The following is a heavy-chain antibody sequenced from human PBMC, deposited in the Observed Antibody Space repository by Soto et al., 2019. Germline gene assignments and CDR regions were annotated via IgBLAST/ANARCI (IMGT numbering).Heavy chain of an antibody. CDR3: ARQIYDSGTGPNFQYYFDS. J-gene: IGHJ4*02. CDR1: GYSFAGYW. V-gene: IGHV5-10-1*01. Sequence: PGESLTLSCKGSGYSFAGYWITWVRKKPGKGLEWMGRIDPSDSQTYYSPSFRGHVTISVTKSITTVFLQWSSLRASDTAMYYCARQIYDSGTGPNFQYYFDSWGQGTPVNAPQ. CDR2: IDPSDSQT. D-gene: IGHD6-13*01.